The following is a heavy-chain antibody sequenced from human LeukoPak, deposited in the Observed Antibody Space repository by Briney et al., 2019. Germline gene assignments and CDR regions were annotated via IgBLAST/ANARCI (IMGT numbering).Heavy chain of an antibody. CDR2: INHSGST. CDR3: ARRRVRGVIITGNSDWFDP. V-gene: IGHV4-34*01. J-gene: IGHJ5*02. Sequence: ASETLSLTCAVYGGSFSGYYWSWIRQPPGKGLEWIGEINHSGSTNYNPSLKSRVTISVDTSKNQFSLKLSSVTAADTAVYYCARRRVRGVIITGNSDWFDPWGQGTLVTVSS. CDR1: GGSFSGYY. D-gene: IGHD3-10*01.